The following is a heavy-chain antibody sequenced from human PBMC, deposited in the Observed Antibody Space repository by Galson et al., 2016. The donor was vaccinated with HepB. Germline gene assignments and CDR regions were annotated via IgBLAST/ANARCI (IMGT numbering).Heavy chain of an antibody. D-gene: IGHD3-10*01. CDR3: AGGYFWSGEGLSDF. V-gene: IGHV3-7*03. CDR1: GFTFSSNW. J-gene: IGHJ4*02. Sequence: SLRLSCAASGFTFSSNWMNWVRQAPGKGLEWVANINQDGSEKYYVDSVKGRFTISRDNARKSLYLQMDSLRAEDTALYYCAGGYFWSGEGLSDFWGQGTLVTVSS. CDR2: INQDGSEK.